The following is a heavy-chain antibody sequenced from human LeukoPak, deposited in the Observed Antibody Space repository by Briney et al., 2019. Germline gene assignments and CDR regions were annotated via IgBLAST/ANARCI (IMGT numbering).Heavy chain of an antibody. CDR2: ISYDGSNK. V-gene: IGHV3-30*18. D-gene: IGHD3-16*01. CDR3: AKDLARMGYDGHGHPIDY. J-gene: IGHJ4*02. Sequence: GGSLRLSCEGSAFIFSGHWMNWVRQAPVKGLEWVAVISYDGSNKYYADSVKGRFTISRDNSKNTMYLQMDSLRAEDTAVYYCAKDLARMGYDGHGHPIDYWGQGTLVTVSS. CDR1: AFIFSGHW.